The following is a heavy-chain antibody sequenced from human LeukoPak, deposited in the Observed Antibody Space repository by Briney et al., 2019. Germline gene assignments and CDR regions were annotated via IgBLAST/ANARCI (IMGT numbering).Heavy chain of an antibody. J-gene: IGHJ4*02. CDR1: GGSFSGYY. D-gene: IGHD7-27*01. CDR3: ARHEVLGRYFDY. CDR2: INHSGST. V-gene: IGHV4-34*01. Sequence: SETLSLTCAVYGGSFSGYYWSRIRQPPGKGLEWIGEINHSGSTNYNPSLKSRVTISVDTSKNQFSLKLSSVTAADTAVYYCARHEVLGRYFDYWGQGTLVTVSS.